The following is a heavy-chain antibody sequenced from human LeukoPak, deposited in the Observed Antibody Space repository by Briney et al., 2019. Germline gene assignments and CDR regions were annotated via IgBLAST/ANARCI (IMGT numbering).Heavy chain of an antibody. V-gene: IGHV1-18*01. CDR2: ISAYNGNT. Sequence: ASVKVSCKASGYTFTSYGISWVRQAPGQGLEWVGWISAYNGNTNYAQKLQGRVTMTTDTSTSTAYMELRSLRSDDTAVYYCARGGRYYDILTGYFFSSYYYYGMDVWGQGTTVTVSS. CDR1: GYTFTSYG. D-gene: IGHD3-9*01. CDR3: ARGGRYYDILTGYFFSSYYYYGMDV. J-gene: IGHJ6*02.